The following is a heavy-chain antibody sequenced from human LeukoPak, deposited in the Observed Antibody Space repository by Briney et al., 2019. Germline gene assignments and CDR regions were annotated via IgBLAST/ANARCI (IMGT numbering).Heavy chain of an antibody. J-gene: IGHJ2*01. Sequence: SETLSLTCAVSGYSISNGFYWGWIRQPPGKGLEWIGSIFHSGSTYYNPSLKSRVTISVDTSKNQFSLNLTAVTDAATAVYSCARHTQWNVGDSWYFDLWGRGTLVIVSS. D-gene: IGHD4-17*01. CDR1: GYSISNGFY. CDR3: ARHTQWNVGDSWYFDL. V-gene: IGHV4-38-2*01. CDR2: IFHSGST.